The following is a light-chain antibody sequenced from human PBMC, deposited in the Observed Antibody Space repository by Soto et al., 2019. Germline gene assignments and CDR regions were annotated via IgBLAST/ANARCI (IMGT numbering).Light chain of an antibody. V-gene: IGKV3-20*01. CDR2: GAS. CDR1: QSVSSY. CDR3: QQYGSSGT. Sequence: IVFTMSPGNLSLSQGERATLSCRASQSVSSYLAWYQQKPGQAPRLLIYGASSRATGIPDRFSGSGSGTDFTLTISRLEPEDFPVYYCQQYGSSGTFGQGSKVDIK. J-gene: IGKJ1*01.